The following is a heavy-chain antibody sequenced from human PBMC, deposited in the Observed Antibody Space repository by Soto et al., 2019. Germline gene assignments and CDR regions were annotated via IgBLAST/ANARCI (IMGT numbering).Heavy chain of an antibody. CDR1: GGTFSSYA. J-gene: IGHJ5*02. Sequence: QVQLVQSGAEVKKPGSSVKVSCKASGGTFSSYAISWVRQAPGQGLEWMGGIIPIFGTANYAQKFQGRVTITADESTSTAYMELSSLRSEDTAVYYCAREPREAFVPAAMRGDWFDPWGQGPLVTVSS. D-gene: IGHD2-2*01. CDR2: IIPIFGTA. CDR3: AREPREAFVPAAMRGDWFDP. V-gene: IGHV1-69*12.